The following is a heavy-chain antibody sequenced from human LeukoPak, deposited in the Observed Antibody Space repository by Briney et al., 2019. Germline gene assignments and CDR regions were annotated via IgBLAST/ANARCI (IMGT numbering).Heavy chain of an antibody. CDR2: ISGGGTTT. J-gene: IGHJ3*02. CDR1: GFTFSSYA. CDR3: ARVGGYNAFDI. V-gene: IGHV3-48*04. D-gene: IGHD5-12*01. Sequence: GGSLRLSCAASGFTFSSYAMSWVRQAPGKGLEWVSYISGGGTTTYYADSLRGRFTISRDNVKNSLYLQLNSLRAEDAAVYYCARVGGYNAFDIWGQGTMVTVSS.